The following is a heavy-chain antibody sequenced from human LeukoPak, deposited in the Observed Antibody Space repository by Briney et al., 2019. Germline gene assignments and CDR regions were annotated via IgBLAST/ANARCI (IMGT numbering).Heavy chain of an antibody. CDR2: IYYRGNA. CDR1: GGSISSSNYY. V-gene: IGHV4-39*07. J-gene: IGHJ4*02. Sequence: SETLSLTCTVSGGSISSSNYYWAWIRQPPGQGLEWIGSIYYRGNAYYNPSLKSRVTISVDTSKNQFSLSLSPVTAADTAVYYCAREEDRSGDWGQGTLVTVTS. CDR3: AREEDRSGD. D-gene: IGHD3-22*01.